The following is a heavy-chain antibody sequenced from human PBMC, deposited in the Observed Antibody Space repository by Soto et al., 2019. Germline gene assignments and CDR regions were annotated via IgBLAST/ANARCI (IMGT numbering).Heavy chain of an antibody. CDR3: TTPRILYPGYYGMDV. CDR2: IKSKTDGGTT. J-gene: IGHJ6*02. Sequence: GWSLRLSCAASGFTFSNAWMSLVRQAPGKGLEWVGRIKSKTDGGTTEYAAPVKGRFTISRDDSKNTLYLQMNSLKTEDTAVYYCTTPRILYPGYYGMDVWGQGTTVTVSS. D-gene: IGHD2-8*01. CDR1: GFTFSNAW. V-gene: IGHV3-15*01.